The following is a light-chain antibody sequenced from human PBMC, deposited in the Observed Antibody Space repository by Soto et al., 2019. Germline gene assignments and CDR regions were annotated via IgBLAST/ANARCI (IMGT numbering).Light chain of an antibody. J-gene: IGKJ2*01. CDR1: QSVLTW. CDR2: KAS. Sequence: DIQVTQSPGTLSASVGDTVSVTCRASQSVLTWLAWYQQKPGKAPNLLIYKASRLRDGVPSRFSGSGSGTDFTLPISSLQPDDFASYFCKHYFSYPYAFGQGTKLEI. V-gene: IGKV1-5*03. CDR3: KHYFSYPYA.